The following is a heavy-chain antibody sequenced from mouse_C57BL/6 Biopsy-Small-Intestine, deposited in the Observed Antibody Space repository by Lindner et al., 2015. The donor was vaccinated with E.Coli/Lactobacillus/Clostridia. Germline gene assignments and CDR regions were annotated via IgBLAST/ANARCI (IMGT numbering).Heavy chain of an antibody. D-gene: IGHD3-1*01. J-gene: IGHJ4*01. Sequence: VQLQESGAELVKPGASVKISCKASGYTFSSYWMNWVKQRPGKGLEWIGQIYPGDGDTNYNGKFKGKATLTADKSSSTAYMQLSSLTSEDSAVYFCARSGSPAAMDYWGQGTSVTVSS. V-gene: IGHV1-80*01. CDR1: GYTFSSYW. CDR3: ARSGSPAAMDY. CDR2: IYPGDGDT.